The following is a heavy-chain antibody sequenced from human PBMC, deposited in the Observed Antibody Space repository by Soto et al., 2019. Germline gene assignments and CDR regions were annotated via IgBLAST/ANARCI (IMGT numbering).Heavy chain of an antibody. D-gene: IGHD3-3*01. J-gene: IGHJ4*02. Sequence: GGSLRLSCAASGFTFSSYAMSWVRQAPGKGLEWVSAISGSGGSTYYADSVKGRFTISRDNSKNTLYLQMNSLRAEDTAVYYCAKDPIRFLEWAYLGYWGQGTLVTGSS. CDR1: GFTFSSYA. CDR3: AKDPIRFLEWAYLGY. V-gene: IGHV3-23*01. CDR2: ISGSGGST.